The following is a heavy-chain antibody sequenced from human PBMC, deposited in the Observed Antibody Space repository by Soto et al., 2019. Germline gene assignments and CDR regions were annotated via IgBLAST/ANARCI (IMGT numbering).Heavy chain of an antibody. CDR1: GGTFSSYA. CDR3: ARVRWARGGSDLDY. J-gene: IGHJ4*02. V-gene: IGHV1-69*06. Sequence: QVQLVQSGAEVKKPGSSVKVSCKAFGGTFSSYAISWVRQAPGQGLEWMGGIIPIFGTPNYAQKFQGRVTITADKSTSTAYMELSSLRSEDTAVYYCARVRWARGGSDLDYWGQGTLVTVSS. D-gene: IGHD1-26*01. CDR2: IIPIFGTP.